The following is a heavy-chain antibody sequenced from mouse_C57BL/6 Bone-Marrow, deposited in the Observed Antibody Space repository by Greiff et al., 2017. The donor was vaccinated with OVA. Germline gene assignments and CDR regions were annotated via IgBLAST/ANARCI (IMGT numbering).Heavy chain of an antibody. J-gene: IGHJ2*01. V-gene: IGHV1-82*01. CDR2: IYPGDGDT. D-gene: IGHD1-1*01. Sequence: QVQLQQSGPELVKPGASVKISCKASGYAFSSSWMNWVKQRPGKGLEWIGRIYPGDGDTKYNGKFKGKATLTADKSSSTAYMQLSSLTSEDSAVYFCARGYYGSSCYWGQGTTLTVSS. CDR3: ARGYYGSSCY. CDR1: GYAFSSSW.